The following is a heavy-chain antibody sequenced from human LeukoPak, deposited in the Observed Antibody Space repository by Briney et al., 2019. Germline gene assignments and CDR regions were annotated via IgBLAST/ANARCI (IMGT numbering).Heavy chain of an antibody. J-gene: IGHJ6*03. CDR1: GYTFTSYG. V-gene: IGHV1-18*01. Sequence: GASVKVSCKASGYTFTSYGISWVRQAPGQGLEWMGWISAYNGITNYAQKLQGRVTMTTDTSTSTAYMELRSLRSDDTAVYYCAREIVPAAVYHYYYMDVWGKGTTVTVSS. D-gene: IGHD2-2*01. CDR2: ISAYNGIT. CDR3: AREIVPAAVYHYYYMDV.